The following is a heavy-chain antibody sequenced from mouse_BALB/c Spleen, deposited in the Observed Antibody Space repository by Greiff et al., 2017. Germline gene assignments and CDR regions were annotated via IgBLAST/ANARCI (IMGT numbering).Heavy chain of an antibody. CDR2: INPSSGYT. V-gene: IGHV1-4*01. CDR3: AKGVGQLGFAY. CDR1: GYTFTSYT. J-gene: IGHJ3*01. D-gene: IGHD3-2*01. Sequence: VQLQQSGAELARPGASVKMSCKASGYTFTSYTMHWVKQRPGQGLEWIGYINPSSGYTNYNQKFKDKATLTADKSSSTAYMQLSSLTSEDSAVYYCAKGVGQLGFAYWGQGTLVTVSA.